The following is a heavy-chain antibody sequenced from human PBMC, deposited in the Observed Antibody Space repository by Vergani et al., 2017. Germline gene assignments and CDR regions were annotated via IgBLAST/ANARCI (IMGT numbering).Heavy chain of an antibody. V-gene: IGHV3-11*05. CDR2: ISSSSSYT. CDR1: GFTFSDYY. J-gene: IGHJ4*02. D-gene: IGHD2-15*01. Sequence: QVQLVESGGGLVKPGGSLRLSCAASGFTFSDYYMSWIRQAPGKGLEWVSYISSSSSYTNYADSVKGRFTISRDNAKNSLYLQMNSLRAEDTAVYYCAGVHSGGSCYHYWGQGTLVTVSS. CDR3: AGVHSGGSCYHY.